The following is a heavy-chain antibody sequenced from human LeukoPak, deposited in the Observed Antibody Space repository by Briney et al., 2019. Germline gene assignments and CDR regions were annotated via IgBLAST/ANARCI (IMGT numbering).Heavy chain of an antibody. V-gene: IGHV1-69*13. CDR3: ARGRMTTVTPLGY. J-gene: IGHJ4*02. Sequence: SVKVSCKASGCTFTSYAISWVRQAPGQGLEWMGGIIPIFGTANYAQKFQGRVTITADESTSTAYMELSSLRSEDTAVYYCARGRMTTVTPLGYWGQGTVVTVSS. D-gene: IGHD4-11*01. CDR2: IIPIFGTA. CDR1: GCTFTSYA.